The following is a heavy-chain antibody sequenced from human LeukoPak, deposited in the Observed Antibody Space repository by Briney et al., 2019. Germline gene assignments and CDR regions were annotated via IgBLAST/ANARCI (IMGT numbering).Heavy chain of an antibody. CDR1: GFTFSSYD. CDR3: AKKGQANGYGKPD. J-gene: IGHJ4*02. D-gene: IGHD5-12*01. Sequence: SGGSLRLSCAASGFTFSSYDLSWVRQAPGKGLECVAAIDRGVGSTYYADSVKGRFTISRDNSKNTLYLQMNNLRADDTAVYYCAKKGQANGYGKPDWGQGTLVTVSS. CDR2: IDRGVGST. V-gene: IGHV3-23*01.